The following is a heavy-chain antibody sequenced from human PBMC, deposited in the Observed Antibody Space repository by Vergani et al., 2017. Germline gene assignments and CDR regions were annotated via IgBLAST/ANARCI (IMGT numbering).Heavy chain of an antibody. D-gene: IGHD6-6*01. CDR3: ARHSYSSALNYYFDY. J-gene: IGHJ4*02. V-gene: IGHV5-10-1*03. CDR2: IDPSDSYT. CDR1: GYSFTSYW. Sequence: EVQLVQSGAEVKKPGESLRISCKGSGYSFTSYWISWVRQMPGKGLEWMGRIDPSDSYTNYSPSFQGHVTISADKSISTAYLQWSSLKASDTAMYYCARHSYSSALNYYFDYWGQGTLVTVSS.